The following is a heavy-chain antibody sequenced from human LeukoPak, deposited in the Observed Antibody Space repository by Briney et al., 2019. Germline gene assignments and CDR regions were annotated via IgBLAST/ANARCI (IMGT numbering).Heavy chain of an antibody. Sequence: PGGSLRLSCAASGFTFRYYAISWVRQAPGKGLEWVSAISAGGGDTYYADSAKGRFTISRDNSKNTLYLQMTSLRVQDTAIYYCAKSDYYDSSGHPSAFDYWGQETLVTVSS. CDR2: ISAGGGDT. CDR3: AKSDYYDSSGHPSAFDY. V-gene: IGHV3-23*01. D-gene: IGHD3-22*01. J-gene: IGHJ4*02. CDR1: GFTFRYYA.